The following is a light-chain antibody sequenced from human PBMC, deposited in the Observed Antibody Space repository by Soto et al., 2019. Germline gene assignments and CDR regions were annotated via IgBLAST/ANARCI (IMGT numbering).Light chain of an antibody. CDR1: QSVSSSY. V-gene: IGKV3-20*01. Sequence: EIVLTQSPGTLSLSPGERATLSCRASQSVSSSYLAWYQQKPGQAPRLLIYGASSRATGIPDRFSGSGSGTDLTLTISRLEPEDFAVYYCQQYGRSPLTFGGGTKVDI. CDR3: QQYGRSPLT. J-gene: IGKJ4*01. CDR2: GAS.